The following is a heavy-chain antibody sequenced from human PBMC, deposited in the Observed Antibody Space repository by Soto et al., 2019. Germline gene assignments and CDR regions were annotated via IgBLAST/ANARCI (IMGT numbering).Heavy chain of an antibody. CDR3: ARLDYGGPPHNWFDP. J-gene: IGHJ5*02. CDR1: GGSISSGDYY. CDR2: IYYSGST. V-gene: IGHV4-30-4*01. Sequence: SETLSLTCTVSGGSISSGDYYWSWIRQPPGKGLEWIGYIYYSGSTYYNPSLKSRVTISVDTSKNQFSLKLSSVTAADTAVYYCARLDYGGPPHNWFDPWGQGTLVTVS. D-gene: IGHD4-17*01.